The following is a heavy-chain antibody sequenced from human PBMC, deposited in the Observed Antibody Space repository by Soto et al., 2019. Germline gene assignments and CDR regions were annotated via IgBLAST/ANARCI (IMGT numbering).Heavy chain of an antibody. CDR1: GGSISSGDYY. Sequence: SETLSLTCTVSGGSISSGDYYWSWIRQAPGKGLEWIGYIYYSGSTYYNPSLKSRVTISVDTSKNQFSLKLSSVTAADTAVYYCARRDYYDSTGYYTYWGKGALVTVST. J-gene: IGHJ4*02. CDR3: ARRDYYDSTGYYTY. D-gene: IGHD3-22*01. CDR2: IYYSGST. V-gene: IGHV4-30-4*01.